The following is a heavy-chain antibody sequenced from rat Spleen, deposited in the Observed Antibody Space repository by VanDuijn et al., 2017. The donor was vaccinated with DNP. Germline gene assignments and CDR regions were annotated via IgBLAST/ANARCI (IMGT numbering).Heavy chain of an antibody. CDR1: GYSITSNY. D-gene: IGHD1-7*01. J-gene: IGHJ2*01. CDR2: ISYSGST. CDR3: ARWASMGFDY. V-gene: IGHV3-1*01. Sequence: EVQLQESGPGLVKPSQSLSLTCSVTGYSITSNYWAWIRKFPGNKMEWMGYISYSGSTSYNPSLRSRISITRHTSKNQFFLQLNSGITVDTATYYCARWASMGFDYWGQGVMVTVSS.